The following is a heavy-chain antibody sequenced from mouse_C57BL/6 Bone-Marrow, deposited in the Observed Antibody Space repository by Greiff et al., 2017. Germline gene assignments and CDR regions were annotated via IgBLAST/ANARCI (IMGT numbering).Heavy chain of an antibody. CDR1: GYSITSGYY. D-gene: IGHD2-3*01. Sequence: EVKLQESGPGLVKPSQSLSLTCSVTGYSITSGYYWNWIRQFPGNKLEWMGYISYDGSNNYNPSLKNRISITRDTSKNQFFLKLNSVTTEDTATYYCARAGGWDYWGQGTTLTVSS. J-gene: IGHJ2*01. V-gene: IGHV3-6*01. CDR3: ARAGGWDY. CDR2: ISYDGSN.